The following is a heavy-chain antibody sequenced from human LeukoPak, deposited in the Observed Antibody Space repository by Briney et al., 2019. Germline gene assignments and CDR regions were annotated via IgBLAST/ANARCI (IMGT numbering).Heavy chain of an antibody. D-gene: IGHD1-1*01. V-gene: IGHV1-69*01. J-gene: IGHJ4*02. CDR3: AKSRGDGTSDY. CDR1: GGTFSSYT. CDR2: IIPIFGTA. Sequence: SVKVSCKASGGTFSSYTISWVRQAPGQGLEWMGGIIPIFGTANYAQKFQGRVTITADESTSTAYMELSSLRSEDTAVYYCAKSRGDGTSDYWGQGTLVTVSS.